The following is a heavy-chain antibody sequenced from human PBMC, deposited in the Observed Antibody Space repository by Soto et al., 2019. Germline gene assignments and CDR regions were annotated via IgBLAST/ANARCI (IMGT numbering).Heavy chain of an antibody. V-gene: IGHV4-4*02. CDR2: IYYTGAT. D-gene: IGHD6-25*01. CDR1: SGSISTGNW. J-gene: IGHJ4*02. Sequence: QVELQESGPRLVKSSGTLSLTCEVSSGSISTGNWWSWVRQPPGKGLEWIGEIYYTGATNYNPSLKSRVKLKIDKSKDQFSLILTSATAADTAVYYCARVFSSGSGWMYYFDFWGQGILVSVSS. CDR3: ARVFSSGSGWMYYFDF.